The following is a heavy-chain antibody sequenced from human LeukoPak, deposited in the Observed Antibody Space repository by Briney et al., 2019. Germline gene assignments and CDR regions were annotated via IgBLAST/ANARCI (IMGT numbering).Heavy chain of an antibody. V-gene: IGHV4-4*02. CDR1: GDSINSSNW. CDR2: IYHSGST. CDR3: AGDRSYVDV. J-gene: IGHJ6*03. Sequence: SETLSLTCAVSGDSINSSNWWNWFRQPPGKGLEWIGEIYHSGSTYYNPSLKSRISMSVDTSKKQFSLKLSSVTAADTAVYYCAGDRSYVDVWGKGTTVTVSS.